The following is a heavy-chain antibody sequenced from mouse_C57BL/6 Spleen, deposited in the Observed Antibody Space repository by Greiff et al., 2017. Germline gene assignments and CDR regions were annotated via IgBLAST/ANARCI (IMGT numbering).Heavy chain of an antibody. V-gene: IGHV1-18*01. J-gene: IGHJ1*03. CDR1: GYTFTDYN. CDR2: INPNNGGT. D-gene: IGHD2-2*01. Sequence: EVQLQESGPELVKPGASVKIPCKASGYTFTDYNMDWVKQSHGKSLEWIGDINPNNGGTIYNQKFKGKATLTVDKSSSTAYMELRSLTSEDTAVYYCARWIYGYYWYFDVWGTGTTVTVSS. CDR3: ARWIYGYYWYFDV.